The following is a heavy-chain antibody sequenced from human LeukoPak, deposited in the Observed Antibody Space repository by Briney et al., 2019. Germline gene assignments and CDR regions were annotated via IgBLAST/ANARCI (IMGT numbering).Heavy chain of an antibody. D-gene: IGHD1-14*01. J-gene: IGHJ4*02. V-gene: IGHV3-48*02. CDR2: ISTGSGTI. CDR3: ARSLNPPFDY. CDR1: GFKLSSCN. Sequence: PGGSLRLSCAASGFKLSSCNMNWVRQAPGKGLEWISYISTGSGTIYYADSVKGRFTVPRDNAKNSLFLQMNSLRDEDTAVYYCARSLNPPFDYWGQGTLVTVSS.